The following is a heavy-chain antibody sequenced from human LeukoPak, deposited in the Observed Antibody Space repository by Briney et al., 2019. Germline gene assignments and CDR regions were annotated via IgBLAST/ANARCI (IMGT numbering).Heavy chain of an antibody. J-gene: IGHJ4*02. Sequence: SETLSLTFTVSGGSISSSSYCWGWIRQPPGKGLEWIGSIYYSGSTYYNPSLKSRVTISVDTSKNQFSLKLSSVTAADTAVYYCARHAFYGDYADYWGQGTLVTVSS. D-gene: IGHD4-17*01. CDR2: IYYSGST. V-gene: IGHV4-39*01. CDR3: ARHAFYGDYADY. CDR1: GGSISSSSYC.